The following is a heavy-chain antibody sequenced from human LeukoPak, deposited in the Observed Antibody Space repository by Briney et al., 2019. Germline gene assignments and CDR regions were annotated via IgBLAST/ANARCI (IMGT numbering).Heavy chain of an antibody. CDR1: GFTFSSYS. CDR2: ISSSSSYI. Sequence: GGSLRLSCAASGFTFSSYSMNWVRQAPGKGLEWVSSISSSSSYIYYADSVKGRFTISRDNAKNSLYLQMNSLRAEDTAVYYCAKDQYQLPHYYYYYYMDVWGKGTTVTVSS. D-gene: IGHD2-2*01. CDR3: AKDQYQLPHYYYYYYMDV. J-gene: IGHJ6*03. V-gene: IGHV3-21*01.